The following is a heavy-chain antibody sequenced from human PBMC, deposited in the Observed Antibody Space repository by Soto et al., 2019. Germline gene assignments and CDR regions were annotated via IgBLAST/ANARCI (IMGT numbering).Heavy chain of an antibody. D-gene: IGHD2-21*02. CDR3: ARLIHCLPPACYSDY. CDR2: IYYSGKT. V-gene: IGHV4-39*01. J-gene: IGHJ4*02. CDR1: GGSISSSSYY. Sequence: QLQLQESGPGLVKPSETLSLTCTVSGGSISSSSYYWGWIRQPPGKGLEWIGGIYYSGKTYYNPSLKIRATISVDPSMIQFPLKLSSVTAADTSVYYCARLIHCLPPACYSDYWGQGTLVTVSS.